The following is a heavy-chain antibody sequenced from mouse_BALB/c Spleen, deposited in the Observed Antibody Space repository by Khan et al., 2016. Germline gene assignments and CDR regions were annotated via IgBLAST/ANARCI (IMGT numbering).Heavy chain of an antibody. CDR2: IWWDDDK. CDR3: ARIDTMVVATNYFDY. CDR1: GFSLSTSGMG. Sequence: QVTLKESGPGILQPSQTLSLTCSFSGFSLSTSGMGVGWIRQPSGKGLEWLAHIWWDDDKRYNPALNSRLTISKDTSSNQVFLKIASVDTADAATYYCARIDTMVVATNYFDYWGQGTTLTVSS. J-gene: IGHJ2*01. V-gene: IGHV8-8*01. D-gene: IGHD1-1*01.